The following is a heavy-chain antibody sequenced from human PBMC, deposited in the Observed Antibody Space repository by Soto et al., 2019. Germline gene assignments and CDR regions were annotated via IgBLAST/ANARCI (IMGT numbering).Heavy chain of an antibody. CDR3: AKRSSSSTFDY. CDR2: IYPGDSDT. Sequence: GESLKISCKGSGYSFTSYLIGWVRQMPGKGLEWMGIIYPGDSDTRYSPSFQGQVTISADKSISTAYLQMNSLRAEDTAVYYCAKRSSSSTFDYWGQGTLVTVSS. V-gene: IGHV5-51*01. J-gene: IGHJ4*02. CDR1: GYSFTSYL. D-gene: IGHD6-6*01.